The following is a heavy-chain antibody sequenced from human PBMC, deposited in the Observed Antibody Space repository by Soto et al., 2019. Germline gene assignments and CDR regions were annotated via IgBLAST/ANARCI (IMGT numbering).Heavy chain of an antibody. Sequence: HPGGSLRLSCAASGFTFSSYEMNWVRQAPGKGLEWVSYISSSGGTIYHAESVKGRFTISRDNAKNSLYLQMNSLRAEDTAVYYCARGPVIVYSGSPEAAFDIWGQGTVVTVSS. CDR1: GFTFSSYE. D-gene: IGHD1-26*01. CDR3: ARGPVIVYSGSPEAAFDI. J-gene: IGHJ3*02. V-gene: IGHV3-48*03. CDR2: ISSSGGTI.